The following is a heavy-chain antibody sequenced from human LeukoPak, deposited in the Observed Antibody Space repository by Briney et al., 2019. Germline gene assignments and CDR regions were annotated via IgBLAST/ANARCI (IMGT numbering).Heavy chain of an antibody. J-gene: IGHJ5*02. CDR3: ARAPSSSWYRSFRWFDP. V-gene: IGHV1-46*01. D-gene: IGHD6-13*01. CDR1: GYTFTSYY. CDR2: INPSGGST. Sequence: ASVKVSCKASGYTFTSYYMHWVRQAPGQGLEWMGIINPSGGSTSYAQKFQGRVTMTRDTSTSTVYMELRSLRSEDTAVYYCARAPSSSWYRSFRWFDPWGQGTLVTVSS.